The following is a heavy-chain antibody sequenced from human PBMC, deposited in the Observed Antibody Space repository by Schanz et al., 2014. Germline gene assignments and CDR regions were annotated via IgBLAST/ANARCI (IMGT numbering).Heavy chain of an antibody. J-gene: IGHJ4*02. CDR1: GYTFTSYY. D-gene: IGHD2-2*01. CDR2: INPSSGTT. Sequence: QVQLVQSGAEVKKPGASVRLSCKASGYTFTSYYMHWVRQAPGQGLEWMGKINPSSGTTRIAQNFQGRLTVTRDTSTSTVNMELSSLRSEDTAVYYCARGGFFDSTSFDSWGQGTLXSVSS. CDR3: ARGGFFDSTSFDS. V-gene: IGHV1-46*03.